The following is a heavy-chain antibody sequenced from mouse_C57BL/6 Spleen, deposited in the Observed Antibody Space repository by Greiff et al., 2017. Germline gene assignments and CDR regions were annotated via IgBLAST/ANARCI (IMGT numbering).Heavy chain of an antibody. CDR2: IYPGDGDT. CDR1: GYAFSSYW. D-gene: IGHD1-1*01. V-gene: IGHV1-80*01. J-gene: IGHJ2*01. CDR3: AIATVVGDYFDY. Sequence: VKLMESGAELVKPGASVKISCKASGYAFSSYWMNWVKQRPGKGLEWIGQIYPGDGDTNYNGKFKGKATLTADKSSSTAYMQLSSLTSEDSAVYFCAIATVVGDYFDYWGQGTTLTVSS.